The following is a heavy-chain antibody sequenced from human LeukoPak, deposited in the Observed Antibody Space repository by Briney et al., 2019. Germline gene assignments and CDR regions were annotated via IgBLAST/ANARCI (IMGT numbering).Heavy chain of an antibody. CDR3: APQGGAYNSY. CDR2: MSGNGDIT. V-gene: IGHV3-23*01. Sequence: AMSGNGDITYYADSVKGRFTISRDNSKNTLYLQMNSLRAEDTAVYYCAPQGGAYNSYWGQGTLVTVSS. D-gene: IGHD3-16*01. J-gene: IGHJ4*02.